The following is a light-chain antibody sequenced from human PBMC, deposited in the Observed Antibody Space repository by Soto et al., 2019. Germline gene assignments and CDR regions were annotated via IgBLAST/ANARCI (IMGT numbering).Light chain of an antibody. CDR1: SRDVGGYNS. CDR2: EVS. CDR3: CSYAGSSTWV. V-gene: IGLV2-23*02. Sequence: QSALTQPASVSGSPGLSIAISCTGTSRDVGGYNSVSWYQQQPGKVPKLIIYEVSKRPSGVSNRFSGSKSGNTASLTISGLQAEDEADYYCCSYAGSSTWVFGGGTKLTVL. J-gene: IGLJ2*01.